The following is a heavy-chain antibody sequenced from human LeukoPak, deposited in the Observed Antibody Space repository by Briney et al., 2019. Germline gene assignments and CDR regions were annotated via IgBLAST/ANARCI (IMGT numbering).Heavy chain of an antibody. V-gene: IGHV1-2*02. CDR2: INPNSGGS. J-gene: IGHJ4*02. D-gene: IGHD3-10*01. CDR3: ARIRYYYGSGSYSLGY. CDR1: GYTFIDYY. Sequence: GPSVKLSRKASGYTFIDYYIHWGRQAPGPGLEWMGWINPNSGGSNYGQKFQGRVTMTRDTSISTAYMELSRLISDETAVYYCARIRYYYGSGSYSLGYWGQGTLVTVSS.